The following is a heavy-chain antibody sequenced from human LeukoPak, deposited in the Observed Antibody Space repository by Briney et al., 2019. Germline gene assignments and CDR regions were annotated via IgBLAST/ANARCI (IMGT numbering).Heavy chain of an antibody. J-gene: IGHJ6*02. V-gene: IGHV3-53*01. CDR1: GFTVSSNY. CDR3: ARDGFLEWFPYYYYGMDV. CDR2: IYSGGST. Sequence: GGSLRLSCAASGFTVSSNYMSWVRQAPGKRLEWVSVIYSGGSTYYADSVKGRFTISRDNSKNTLYLQMNSLRAEDTAVYYCARDGFLEWFPYYYYGMDVWGQGTTVTVSS. D-gene: IGHD3-3*01.